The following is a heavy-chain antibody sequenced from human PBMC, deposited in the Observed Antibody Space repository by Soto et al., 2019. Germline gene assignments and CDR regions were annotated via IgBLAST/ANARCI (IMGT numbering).Heavy chain of an antibody. CDR1: GGSISSGDHY. Sequence: SETLSLTCTVSGGSISSGDHYWSWIRQPPGKGLEWIGYIYYSGTTYYNPSLKSRVTISVDTSKNQFSLKLSSVTAADTAVYYCARIPSPAVGGNGGVDYWGQGTLVTVSS. J-gene: IGHJ4*02. D-gene: IGHD2-15*01. V-gene: IGHV4-30-4*02. CDR3: ARIPSPAVGGNGGVDY. CDR2: IYYSGTT.